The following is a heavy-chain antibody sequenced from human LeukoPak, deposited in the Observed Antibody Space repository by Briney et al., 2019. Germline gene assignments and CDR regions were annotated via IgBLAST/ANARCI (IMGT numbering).Heavy chain of an antibody. J-gene: IGHJ6*02. CDR1: GYTFTTYF. CDR2: IDPSDGST. CDR3: ARGCRVVPGVHNVGRTQYYNGMDV. V-gene: IGHV1-46*01. D-gene: IGHD2-2*01. Sequence: GASVKVPCTASGYTFTTYFVHWVRQAPGQGLEWMGIIDPSDGSTSHAQKFQGRVTMTRDTSTSTVYMELSSLRSEDTAVYFCARGCRVVPGVHNVGRTQYYNGMDVWGQGTTVTVSS.